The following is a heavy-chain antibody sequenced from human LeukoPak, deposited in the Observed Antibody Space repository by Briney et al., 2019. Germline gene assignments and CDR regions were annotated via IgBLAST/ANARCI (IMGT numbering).Heavy chain of an antibody. J-gene: IGHJ3*02. CDR1: GGTFSSYA. CDR2: IIPIFGTA. CDR3: ARDYYYDSSGYYDAFDI. Sequence: SVKASCKASGGTFSSYAISWVRQAPGQGLEWMGGIIPIFGTANYAQKFQGRVTITTDESTSTAYMELSSLRSEDTAVYYCARDYYYDSSGYYDAFDIWGQGTMVTVSS. D-gene: IGHD3-22*01. V-gene: IGHV1-69*05.